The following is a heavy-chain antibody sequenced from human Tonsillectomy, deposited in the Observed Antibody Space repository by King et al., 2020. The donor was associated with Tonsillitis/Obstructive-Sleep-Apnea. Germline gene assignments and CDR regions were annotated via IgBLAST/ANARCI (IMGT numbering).Heavy chain of an antibody. CDR2: IYWDDDK. CDR3: AHAVNAFWSGSPHYFDY. D-gene: IGHD3-3*01. V-gene: IGHV2-5*02. CDR1: GFSLSTSGVV. Sequence: TLKESGPTLVKPTQTLTLTCTFSGFSLSTSGVVVGWIRQPPGKALEWLALIYWDDDKRYSPSLKSRLTITKDTSKDQVVLTMTNMDPVDTATYYCAHAVNAFWSGSPHYFDYWGQGTLVTVSS. J-gene: IGHJ4*02.